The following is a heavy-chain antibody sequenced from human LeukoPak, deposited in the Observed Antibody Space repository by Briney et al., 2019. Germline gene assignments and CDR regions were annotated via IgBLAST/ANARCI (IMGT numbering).Heavy chain of an antibody. D-gene: IGHD2-2*01. J-gene: IGHJ6*02. CDR3: ARDVVVVPAAIHYGMDV. Sequence: KPSETLCLTCAVYGGSFSDYFWGWIRQPPGKGLEWIGEINHSGRTYYNPSLKSRVTISVDTSKNQFSLNLNSVTAADTAVYYCARDVVVVPAAIHYGMDVWGQGTTVTVSS. V-gene: IGHV4-34*01. CDR2: INHSGRT. CDR1: GGSFSDYF.